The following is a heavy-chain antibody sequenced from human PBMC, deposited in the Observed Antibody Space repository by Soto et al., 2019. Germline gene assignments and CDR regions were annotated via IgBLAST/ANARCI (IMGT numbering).Heavy chain of an antibody. CDR3: ARGSGRITMIVVV. CDR2: ISYDGSNK. J-gene: IGHJ4*02. V-gene: IGHV3-30-3*01. Sequence: QVQLVESGGGVVQPGRSLRLSCAASGFTFSSYAMHWVHQAPGKGLEWVAVISYDGSNKYYADSVKGRFTISRDNSKNTLYLQMNSLRAEDTAVYYCARGSGRITMIVVVWGQGTLVTVSS. D-gene: IGHD3-22*01. CDR1: GFTFSSYA.